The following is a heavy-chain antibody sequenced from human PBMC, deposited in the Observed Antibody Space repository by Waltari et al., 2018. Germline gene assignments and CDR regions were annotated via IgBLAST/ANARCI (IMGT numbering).Heavy chain of an antibody. CDR2: IYHSWST. CDR1: GYSISSGYY. V-gene: IGHV4-38-2*01. CDR3: ARHTGVRGYYYGMDV. J-gene: IGHJ6*02. Sequence: QVQLQESGPGLVKPSETLSLTCAVSGYSISSGYYWGWIRQPPGKGLEWIGSIYHSWSTYYNPSLKSRVTISVDTSKNQFALKLGSVTAADTAVYYCARHTGVRGYYYGMDVWGQGTTVTVSS. D-gene: IGHD7-27*01.